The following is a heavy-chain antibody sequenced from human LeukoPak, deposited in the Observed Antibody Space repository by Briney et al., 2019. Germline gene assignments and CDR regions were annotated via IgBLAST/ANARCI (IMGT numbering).Heavy chain of an antibody. CDR3: AREGYYGSGSPPSLYFDY. V-gene: IGHV3-30-3*01. Sequence: PGGSLRLSCAASGFTFRNYVIHWVRQAPGKGLEWVAVTSSDLNVKLYADSVKGRFTISRDNSRSTLYLQMNSLRPEDTANYCAREGYYGSGSPPSLYFDYWGQGTLVTVSS. J-gene: IGHJ4*02. D-gene: IGHD3-10*01. CDR2: TSSDLNVK. CDR1: GFTFRNYV.